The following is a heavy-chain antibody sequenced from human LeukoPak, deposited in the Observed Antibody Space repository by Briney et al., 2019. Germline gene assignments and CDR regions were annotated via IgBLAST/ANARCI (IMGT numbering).Heavy chain of an antibody. V-gene: IGHV3-7*01. CDR2: IKEDGSEK. J-gene: IGHJ4*02. D-gene: IGHD5-24*01. CDR1: GSTFSNYW. CDR3: VREGKWEMTTTTGSFDY. Sequence: SGGSLRLSCAASGSTFSNYWMNWVRQAPEKGLEWVANIKEDGSEKYYVDSVKGRFTISRDNAENSLYLQMNSLRAEDTAVYYCVREGKWEMTTTTGSFDYWGQGTLVTVSS.